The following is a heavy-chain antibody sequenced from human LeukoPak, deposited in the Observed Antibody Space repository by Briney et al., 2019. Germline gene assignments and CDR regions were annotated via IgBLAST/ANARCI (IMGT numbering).Heavy chain of an antibody. J-gene: IGHJ5*02. CDR1: GGSISSGSYY. CDR2: IYTSGST. V-gene: IGHV4-61*02. Sequence: TLSLTCTVSGGSISSGSYYWSWIRQPAGKGLGWIGRIYTSGSTNYNPSLKSRVTISVDTSKNQFSLKLSSVTAADTAVYYCARDQNWNYVGWFDPWGQGTLVTVSS. CDR3: ARDQNWNYVGWFDP. D-gene: IGHD1-7*01.